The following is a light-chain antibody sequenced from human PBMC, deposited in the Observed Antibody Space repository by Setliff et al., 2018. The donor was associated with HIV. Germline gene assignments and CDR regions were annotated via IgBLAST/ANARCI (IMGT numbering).Light chain of an antibody. J-gene: IGLJ2*01. V-gene: IGLV2-14*01. CDR2: EVT. Sequence: QSALTQPASVSGSPGQSITISCTGTSSDIGAYNYVSWYQQHPGKAPKLMSYEVTNRPSGVSNRFSGSKSGNTASLTISGLQAEDEADYYCSSYTSSSALVVFGGGTK. CDR3: SSYTSSSALVV. CDR1: SSDIGAYNY.